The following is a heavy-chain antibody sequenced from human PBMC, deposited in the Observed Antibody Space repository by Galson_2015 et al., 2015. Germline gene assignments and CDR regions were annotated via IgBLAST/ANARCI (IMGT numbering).Heavy chain of an antibody. D-gene: IGHD3-16*01. CDR2: ISGSGGTT. Sequence: SLRLSCAASGFTFRSSAMNWVRQAPGKGLEWVSTISGSGGTTYYADSVKGRFTISRDNSKNTLYLQMDSLRAEDSALYYCATGVAGGGLDYWGQGILVTVSS. CDR3: ATGVAGGGLDY. J-gene: IGHJ4*02. V-gene: IGHV3-23*01. CDR1: GFTFRSSA.